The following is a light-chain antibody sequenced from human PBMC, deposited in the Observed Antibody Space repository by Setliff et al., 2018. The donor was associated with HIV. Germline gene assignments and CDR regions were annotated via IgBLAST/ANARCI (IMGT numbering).Light chain of an antibody. V-gene: IGLV2-8*01. CDR2: DVG. CDR1: SNDVGGYNS. CDR3: SSFAGSGSVI. J-gene: IGLJ2*01. Sequence: QSALTQPPSASGSPGQSVTISCTGTSNDVGGYNSVSWYQQHPGKAPKLVIFDVGQRPSGVPDRFSGSKSGNTASLTVSGLQADDEADYYCSSFAGSGSVIFGGGTKSPS.